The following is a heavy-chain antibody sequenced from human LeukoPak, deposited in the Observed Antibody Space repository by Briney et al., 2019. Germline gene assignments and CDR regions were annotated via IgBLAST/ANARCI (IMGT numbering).Heavy chain of an antibody. CDR3: AREPYCSSTSCAHYFDY. D-gene: IGHD2-2*01. CDR2: ISSSSSYI. J-gene: IGHJ4*02. CDR1: GFTFSSYS. Sequence: GGSLRLSCAASGFTFSSYSMNWVRQAPGKGLEWFSSISSSSSYIYYADSVKGRFTISRDNAKNSLYLQMNSLRAEDTAVYYCAREPYCSSTSCAHYFDYWGQGTLVTVSS. V-gene: IGHV3-21*01.